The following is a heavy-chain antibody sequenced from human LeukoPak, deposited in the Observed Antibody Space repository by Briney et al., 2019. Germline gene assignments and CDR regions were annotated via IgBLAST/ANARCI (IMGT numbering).Heavy chain of an antibody. Sequence: SETLSLTCTVSGGSISSSSYYWGWIRQPPGKGLEWIGSIYYSGSTYYNPSLKSRVTISVDMSKNQFSLKLSSVTAADTAVYYCASGGYDFWSGYFPHDAFDIWGQGTMVTVSS. J-gene: IGHJ3*02. D-gene: IGHD3-3*01. CDR1: GGSISSSSYY. CDR2: IYYSGST. CDR3: ASGGYDFWSGYFPHDAFDI. V-gene: IGHV4-39*01.